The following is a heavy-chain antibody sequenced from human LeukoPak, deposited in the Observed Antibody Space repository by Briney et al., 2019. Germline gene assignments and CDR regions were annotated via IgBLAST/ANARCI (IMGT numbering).Heavy chain of an antibody. J-gene: IGHJ6*03. V-gene: IGHV1-69*06. Sequence: SVKVSCKASGGTFSSYAISWVRQAPGQGLEWMGGIIPIFGTANYAQKFQGRVTITADKSTSTAYMELSSLRSEDTAVYYCASVTYSSSWYYMDSENPNYYYYMDVWGKGTTVTVSS. CDR1: GGTFSSYA. CDR3: ASVTYSSSWYYMDSENPNYYYYMDV. D-gene: IGHD6-13*01. CDR2: IIPIFGTA.